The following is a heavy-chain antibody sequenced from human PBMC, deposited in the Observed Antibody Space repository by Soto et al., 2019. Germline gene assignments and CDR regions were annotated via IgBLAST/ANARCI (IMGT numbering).Heavy chain of an antibody. Sequence: PGGSLRLSCAASGFTFSSYGMHWVRQAPGKGLEWVAVIWYDGSNKYYADSVKGRFTISRDNSKNTLYLQMNSLRAEDTAVYYCAREFGELLSEYYYYGMDVWGQGTTVTVS. J-gene: IGHJ6*02. D-gene: IGHD3-10*01. V-gene: IGHV3-33*01. CDR3: AREFGELLSEYYYYGMDV. CDR2: IWYDGSNK. CDR1: GFTFSSYG.